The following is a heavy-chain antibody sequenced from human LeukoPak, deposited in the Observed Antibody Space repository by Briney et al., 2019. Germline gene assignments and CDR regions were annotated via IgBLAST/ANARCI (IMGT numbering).Heavy chain of an antibody. CDR3: ASSTGWYRIDQ. J-gene: IGHJ1*01. CDR1: GGSFSGYY. CDR2: INRSGST. V-gene: IGHV4-34*01. D-gene: IGHD6-19*01. Sequence: SETLSLTCAVYGGSFSGYYWSWIRQPPGEGLEWIGEINRSGSTNYNPPLKSRVTISVDKSRNQFSLRLNSVTAADTAVYYCASSTGWYRIDQWGQGTLVTVSS.